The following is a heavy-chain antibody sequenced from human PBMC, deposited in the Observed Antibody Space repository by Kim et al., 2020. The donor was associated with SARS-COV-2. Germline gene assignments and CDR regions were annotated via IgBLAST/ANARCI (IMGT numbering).Heavy chain of an antibody. V-gene: IGHV4-59*13. D-gene: IGHD2-15*01. J-gene: IGHJ6*02. CDR1: GGSINNYY. CDR2: VSDSGTT. CDR3: ARRAARLYGMDV. Sequence: SETLSLTCTVSGGSINNYYWSWVRQAPGKGLEWIGYVSDSGTTNYNASLKSRVAISIDTSMKQVSLKLDSVTPADTAVYYCARRAARLYGMDVLGQGTTVIVSS.